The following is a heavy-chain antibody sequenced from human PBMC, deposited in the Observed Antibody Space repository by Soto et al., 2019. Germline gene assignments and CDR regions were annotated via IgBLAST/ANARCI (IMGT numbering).Heavy chain of an antibody. D-gene: IGHD3-22*01. J-gene: IGHJ5*02. CDR1: GYTFTSYA. V-gene: IGHV1-3*01. CDR2: INAGNGNT. Sequence: RASVKVSCKASGYTFTSYAMHWVRQAPGQRLEWMGWINAGNGNTKYSQKFQDRVTITRDTSASTAYMELNSLRSEDTAVYYCGRDNSRTCPAARGYKKSDSSGWWLDPWGQETLVTVSS. CDR3: GRDNSRTCPAARGYKKSDSSGWWLDP.